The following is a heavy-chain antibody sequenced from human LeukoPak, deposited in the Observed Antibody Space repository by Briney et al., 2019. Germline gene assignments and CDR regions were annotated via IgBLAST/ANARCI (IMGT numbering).Heavy chain of an antibody. D-gene: IGHD6-13*01. V-gene: IGHV3-23*01. CDR2: ISDSGGST. J-gene: IGHJ4*02. Sequence: GGSLRLSCAASGFTFSSYAMSWVRQAPGKGLEWVSAISDSGGSTYYADSVKGRFTISRDNSKNTLYLQMNSLRAEDTAVYYCAKRHPAAAGPVYYFDYWGQGTLVTVSS. CDR3: AKRHPAAAGPVYYFDY. CDR1: GFTFSSYA.